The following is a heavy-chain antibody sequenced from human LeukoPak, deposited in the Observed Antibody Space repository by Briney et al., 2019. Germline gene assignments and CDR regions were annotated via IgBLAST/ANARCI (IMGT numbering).Heavy chain of an antibody. V-gene: IGHV3-30*02. CDR2: IHFDGNTN. CDR3: APRYSSSN. CDR1: GFTFSSYG. Sequence: GGSLRLSCAASGFTFSSYGMHWVRQAPGKGLDWVAFIHFDGNTNFSSDSVKGRFTISRDNSKNTLYLQMNSLRAEDTAVYYCAPRYSSSNWGQGTLVTVSS. J-gene: IGHJ4*02. D-gene: IGHD6-6*01.